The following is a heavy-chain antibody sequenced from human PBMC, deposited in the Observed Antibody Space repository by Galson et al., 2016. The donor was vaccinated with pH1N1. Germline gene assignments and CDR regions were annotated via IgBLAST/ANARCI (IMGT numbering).Heavy chain of an antibody. V-gene: IGHV3-23*01. D-gene: IGHD1-14*01. Sequence: SLRLSCAASGSTLSSYAMSWVRQAPGKGLEWVSSIIGSGGSTYYADSVKGRLTISRDNSKNTLYLQMNSLRAEDTAVYYCAKEAVVSNHPAYFDSWGQGTLVTVSS. CDR3: AKEAVVSNHPAYFDS. CDR1: GSTLSSYA. CDR2: IIGSGGST. J-gene: IGHJ4*02.